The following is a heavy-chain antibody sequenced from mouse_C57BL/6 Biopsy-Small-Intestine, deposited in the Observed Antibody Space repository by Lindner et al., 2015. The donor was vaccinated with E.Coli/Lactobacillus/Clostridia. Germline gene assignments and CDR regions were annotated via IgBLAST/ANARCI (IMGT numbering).Heavy chain of an antibody. CDR3: AGYGYDFDH. Sequence: VQLQESGPELVKPGASVKMSCKASGYTFTDYNMHWVKQSHGKSLEWIGYINPNSGGTSYNQKFKGKATLTVNKSSSTAYMELRSLTSEDSAVYYCAGYGYDFDHWGQGTTLTVSS. CDR1: GYTFTDYN. CDR2: INPNSGGT. V-gene: IGHV1-22*01. J-gene: IGHJ2*01. D-gene: IGHD2-2*01.